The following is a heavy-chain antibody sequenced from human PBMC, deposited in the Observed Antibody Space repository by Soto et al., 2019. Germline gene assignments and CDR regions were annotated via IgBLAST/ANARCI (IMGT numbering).Heavy chain of an antibody. D-gene: IGHD3-9*01. CDR2: INPSGGST. J-gene: IGHJ6*02. Sequence: GASVKVSCKASGYTFTSYYMHWVRQAPGQGLEWMGIINPSGGSTSYAQKFQGRVTMTRDTSTSTVYMELSSLRSEDTAVYYCARSSLHILTCYQQPVYYYDGMDVWGQGTTVTVSS. V-gene: IGHV1-46*03. CDR3: ARSSLHILTCYQQPVYYYDGMDV. CDR1: GYTFTSYY.